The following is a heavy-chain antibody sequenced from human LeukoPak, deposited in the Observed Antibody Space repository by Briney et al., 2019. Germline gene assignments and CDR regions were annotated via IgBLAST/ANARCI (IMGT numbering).Heavy chain of an antibody. D-gene: IGHD3-9*01. Sequence: SVKVSCKASGGTFSSYAISWVRQAPGQGLEWMGGIIPIFGTANYAQKFQGRVTITADKSTSTAYMELSSLRSEDTAVYYCARGVNYDILAGYIFDYWGQGTLVTVSS. V-gene: IGHV1-69*06. J-gene: IGHJ4*02. CDR2: IIPIFGTA. CDR3: ARGVNYDILAGYIFDY. CDR1: GGTFSSYA.